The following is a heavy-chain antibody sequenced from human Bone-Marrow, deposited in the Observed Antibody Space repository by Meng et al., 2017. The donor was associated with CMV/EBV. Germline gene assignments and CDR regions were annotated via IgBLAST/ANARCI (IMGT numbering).Heavy chain of an antibody. CDR3: AKIQPAHVIAYNYGMDV. V-gene: IGHV3-23*01. J-gene: IGHJ6*02. CDR1: GFTFMNYA. CDR2: ISTSGSNT. Sequence: GESLKISCAASGFTFMNYAMAWVRQAPGEGLEWVSAISTSGSNTYYADSVRGRFTISRDNSRNTLYLQMSSLRADNTAIYYGAKIQPAHVIAYNYGMDVWGQGTPVTVSS. D-gene: IGHD3-16*02.